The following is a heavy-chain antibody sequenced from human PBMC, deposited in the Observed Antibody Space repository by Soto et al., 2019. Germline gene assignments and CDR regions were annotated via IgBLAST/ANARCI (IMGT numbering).Heavy chain of an antibody. CDR1: GYGFTTYG. CDR2: ISAHNGNT. CDR3: ARGRYGDY. Sequence: QVHLVQSGAEVKKPGASVKVSCKGSGYGFTTYGITWVRQAPGQGLEWMAWISAHNGNTNYAQKLQGRVTVTRDTCTSTAYMELRSLRSDDPAVYYCARGRYGDYWGQGALVTVSS. V-gene: IGHV1-18*01. D-gene: IGHD1-1*01. J-gene: IGHJ4*02.